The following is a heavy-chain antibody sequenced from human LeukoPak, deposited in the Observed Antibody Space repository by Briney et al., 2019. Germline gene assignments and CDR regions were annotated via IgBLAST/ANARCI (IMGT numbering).Heavy chain of an antibody. D-gene: IGHD3-3*01. J-gene: IGHJ4*02. V-gene: IGHV4-39*07. CDR3: ARDVTITIFGVVIINYFDY. CDR1: SGSISSSPYY. CDR2: IHHSGRT. Sequence: SETLSLTCIVSSGSISSSPYYWGWVRQPPGKGLEWIGSIHHSGRTYYNPSLKSRVAISVDTARNQFSLKLSSVTAADTAVYYCARDVTITIFGVVIINYFDYWGQGALVTVSS.